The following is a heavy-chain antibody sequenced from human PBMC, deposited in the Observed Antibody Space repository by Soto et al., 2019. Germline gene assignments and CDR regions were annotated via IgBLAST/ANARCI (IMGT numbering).Heavy chain of an antibody. D-gene: IGHD1-1*01. V-gene: IGHV1-18*01. CDR3: ASAKYNWNDADYYYYGMDV. Sequence: GASVKVSCKASGYTFTSYGISWVRQAPGQGLEWMGWISAYNGNTNYAQKLQGRVTMTTDTSTSTAYMELRSLRSDDTAVYYCASAKYNWNDADYYYYGMDVWGQGTTVTVSS. CDR1: GYTFTSYG. CDR2: ISAYNGNT. J-gene: IGHJ6*02.